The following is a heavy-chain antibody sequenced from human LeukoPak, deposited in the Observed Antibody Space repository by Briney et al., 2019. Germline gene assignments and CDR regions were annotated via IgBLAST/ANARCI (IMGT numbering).Heavy chain of an antibody. CDR3: AREGPYCSGGSCYLDY. V-gene: IGHV4-4*02. D-gene: IGHD2-15*01. CDR2: IYHSGST. J-gene: IGHJ4*02. CDR1: GGSISSSNW. Sequence: PSETLSLTCAVSGGSISSSNWWSWVRQPPGKGLEWIGEIYHSGSTNYNPSLKSRVTISVDKSKNQFSLKLSSVTAADTAVYYCAREGPYCSGGSCYLDYWGQGTLVTVSS.